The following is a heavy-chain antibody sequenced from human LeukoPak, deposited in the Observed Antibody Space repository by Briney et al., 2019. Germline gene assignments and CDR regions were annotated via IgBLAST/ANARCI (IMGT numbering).Heavy chain of an antibody. V-gene: IGHV4-39*07. CDR3: ASMDYYDSSGYYY. Sequence: SETLSLTCSVSGDSISTTSYYWGWIRQSPGKGLEWIGSIYYSGSTYYNPSLKSRVTISVDTSKNQFSLKLSSVTAADTAVYYCASMDYYDSSGYYYWGQGTLVTVSS. D-gene: IGHD3-22*01. CDR2: IYYSGST. J-gene: IGHJ4*02. CDR1: GDSISTTSYY.